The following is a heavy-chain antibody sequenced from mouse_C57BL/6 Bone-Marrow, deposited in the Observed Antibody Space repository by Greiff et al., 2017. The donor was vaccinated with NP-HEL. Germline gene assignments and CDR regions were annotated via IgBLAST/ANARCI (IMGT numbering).Heavy chain of an antibody. Sequence: EVKVVESGGGLVKPGGSLKLSCAASGFTFSDYGMHWVRQAPEKGLEWVAYISSGSSTIYYADTVKGRFTISRDNAKNTLFLQMTSLRSEDTAMYYCARGGSSWAYWGQGTLVTVSA. CDR3: ARGGSSWAY. V-gene: IGHV5-17*01. D-gene: IGHD1-1*01. CDR1: GFTFSDYG. CDR2: ISSGSSTI. J-gene: IGHJ3*01.